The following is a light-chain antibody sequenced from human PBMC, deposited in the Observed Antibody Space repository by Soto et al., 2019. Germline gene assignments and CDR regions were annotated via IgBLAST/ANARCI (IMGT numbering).Light chain of an antibody. CDR3: HQYNGIPST. J-gene: IGKJ1*01. CDR2: WAS. V-gene: IGKV4-1*01. CDR1: QSVLHSPNNKNY. Sequence: DIVMTQSPDSLAVSLGERATINCKSSQSVLHSPNNKNYLTWYQQQPGQPPKLLIYWASTRESGVPDRFSGSGSGTDLTLTISSLQAEDVALSSCHQYNGIPSTLGPGPKVEIK.